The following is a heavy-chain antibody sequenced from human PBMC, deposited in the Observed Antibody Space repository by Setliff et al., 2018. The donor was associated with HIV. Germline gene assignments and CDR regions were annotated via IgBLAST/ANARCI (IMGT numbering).Heavy chain of an antibody. CDR1: GYMFSIYY. V-gene: IGHV1-2*02. D-gene: IGHD2-15*01. CDR2: SNPNTGGT. Sequence: SCKASGYMFSIYYMHWVRQVPGQGLEWMGWSNPNTGGTKYAQKFQGRVTMTMDTSTTTAYMELSRLKSDDTAVYYCARDHVVCSGGTCRSDDPYYYYYMNVWGEGTTVTVS. J-gene: IGHJ6*03. CDR3: ARDHVVCSGGTCRSDDPYYYYYMNV.